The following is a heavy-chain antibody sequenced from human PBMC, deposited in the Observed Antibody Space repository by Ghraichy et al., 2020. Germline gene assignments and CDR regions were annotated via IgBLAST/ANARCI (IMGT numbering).Heavy chain of an antibody. V-gene: IGHV3-23*05. CDR3: AKYRYDSSVKSFDY. CDR2: SDRRGRFT. Sequence: GRGRGLGGVSCSDRRGRFTDDGESVRGGFTTSRDNSKGTLYLPMNSLRAEDTAVYYCAKYRYDSSVKSFDYWGQGTQVTVSS. J-gene: IGHJ4*02. D-gene: IGHD3-22*01.